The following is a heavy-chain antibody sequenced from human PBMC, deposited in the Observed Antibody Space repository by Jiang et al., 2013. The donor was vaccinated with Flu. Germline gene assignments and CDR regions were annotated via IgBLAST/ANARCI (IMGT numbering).Heavy chain of an antibody. CDR1: GFTFSSYW. J-gene: IGHJ6*02. Sequence: GGLVQPGGSLRLSCAASGFTFSSYWMSWVRQAPGKGLEWVANIKQDGSEKYYVDSVKGRFTISRDNAKNSLYLQMNSLRAEDTAVYYCARDFTHSLGRYFDWLSSGVWGQGTTVTVSS. D-gene: IGHD3-9*01. CDR2: IKQDGSEK. V-gene: IGHV3-7*01. CDR3: ARDFTHSLGRYFDWLSSGV.